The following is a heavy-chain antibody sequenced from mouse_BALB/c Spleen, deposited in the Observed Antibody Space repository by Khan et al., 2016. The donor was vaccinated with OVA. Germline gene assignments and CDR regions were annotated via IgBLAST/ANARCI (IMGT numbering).Heavy chain of an antibody. Sequence: EVELVESGGGLVKPGGSLKLSCAASGFTFSSYTMSWIRQTPKKRLEWVATISSGGDNTYYPDSVKGRFTISRDNAKNNLYLQMSSLRSEDTALYYGARSNYGNFAYWGQGTLVTGSA. CDR1: GFTFSSYT. V-gene: IGHV5-9*03. D-gene: IGHD2-1*01. CDR3: ARSNYGNFAY. J-gene: IGHJ3*01. CDR2: ISSGGDNT.